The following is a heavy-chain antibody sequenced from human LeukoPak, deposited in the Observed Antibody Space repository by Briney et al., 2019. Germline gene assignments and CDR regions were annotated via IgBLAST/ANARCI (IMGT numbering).Heavy chain of an antibody. CDR2: ISAYNGNT. D-gene: IGHD3-10*01. J-gene: IGHJ3*02. Sequence: ASVKVSCKASGYTLTSYGISWVRQAPGQGLEWMGWISAYNGNTNYAQKLQGRVTMTTDTSTSTAYMELRSLRSDDTAVYYCARGGPNYGSGSDAFDIWGQGTMVTVSS. CDR3: ARGGPNYGSGSDAFDI. V-gene: IGHV1-18*01. CDR1: GYTLTSYG.